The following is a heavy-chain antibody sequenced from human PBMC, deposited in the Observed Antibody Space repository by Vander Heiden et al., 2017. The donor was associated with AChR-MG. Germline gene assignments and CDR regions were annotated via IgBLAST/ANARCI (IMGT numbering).Heavy chain of an antibody. Sequence: QVQLRESGAGLVKPSATLSLTCTVSGGSISSYSGIWMRQPQGKGLEWIGYIYYSGSTNYNPSLNSRITISEDTTKYQYSLKLSLVTAADTAYYYAAGGPSTMFGVVYPPNWIDPWGQGTPVTVSS. V-gene: IGHV4-59*01. CDR2: IYYSGST. CDR1: GGSISSYS. D-gene: IGHD3-3*01. CDR3: AGGPSTMFGVVYPPNWIDP. J-gene: IGHJ5*02.